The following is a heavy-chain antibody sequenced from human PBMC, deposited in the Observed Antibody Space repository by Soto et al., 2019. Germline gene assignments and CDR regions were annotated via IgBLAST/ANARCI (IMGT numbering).Heavy chain of an antibody. D-gene: IGHD1-20*01. CDR3: ARGGRYPKSCYYYGMDV. CDR2: SPPIFGTS. Sequence: QVQLVQSGAEVKKPGSSVKVSCKASGGTFSTYSISWVRRAPGQGLEWMGGSPPIFGTSKYAQNFQGRVTITADESTSTAYMELSSLRSDDTAVYYCARGGRYPKSCYYYGMDVWGQGTTVTVSS. V-gene: IGHV1-69*01. CDR1: GGTFSTYS. J-gene: IGHJ6*02.